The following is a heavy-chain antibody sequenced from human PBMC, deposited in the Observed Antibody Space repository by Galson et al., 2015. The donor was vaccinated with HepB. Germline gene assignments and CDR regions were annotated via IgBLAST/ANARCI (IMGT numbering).Heavy chain of an antibody. CDR3: AKDAWPDSSGYPHAFDI. D-gene: IGHD3-22*01. V-gene: IGHV3-23*01. CDR2: ISGSGGST. J-gene: IGHJ3*02. CDR1: GFTFSSYA. Sequence: SLRLSCAASGFTFSSYAMSWVRQAPGKGLEWVSAISGSGGSTYYADSVKGRFTISRDNSKNTLYLQMNSLRAEDTAVYYCAKDAWPDSSGYPHAFDIWGQGTTVTV.